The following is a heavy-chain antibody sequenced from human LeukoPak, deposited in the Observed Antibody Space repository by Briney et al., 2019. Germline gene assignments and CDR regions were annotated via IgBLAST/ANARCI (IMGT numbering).Heavy chain of an antibody. CDR2: IYYSGST. V-gene: IGHV4-59*08. D-gene: IGHD3-10*01. CDR3: ARRSAYGNFDY. Sequence: SETLSLTCTVSGGSISSYYWSWIRQPPGKGLEWIGYIYYSGSTNYNPSLKSRVTISVDTSKNQFSLKLSSVTAADTAVYYCARRSAYGNFDYWGQGTLVTVSS. J-gene: IGHJ4*02. CDR1: GGSISSYY.